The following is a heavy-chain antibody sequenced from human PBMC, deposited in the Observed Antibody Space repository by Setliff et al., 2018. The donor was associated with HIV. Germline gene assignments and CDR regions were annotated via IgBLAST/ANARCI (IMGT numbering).Heavy chain of an antibody. V-gene: IGHV4-30-4*08. CDR2: IYYSGST. CDR3: ARYPIRCGGGSCSSVGLDY. D-gene: IGHD2-15*01. J-gene: IGHJ4*02. Sequence: SETLSLTCTVSGGSISSGDYYWTWIRQHPGKGLEWIGYIYYSGSTYYNPSLKSRVTISRDNAANTLYLQMSSLRAEDTAVYYCARYPIRCGGGSCSSVGLDYWGRGTLVTVSS. CDR1: GGSISSGDYY.